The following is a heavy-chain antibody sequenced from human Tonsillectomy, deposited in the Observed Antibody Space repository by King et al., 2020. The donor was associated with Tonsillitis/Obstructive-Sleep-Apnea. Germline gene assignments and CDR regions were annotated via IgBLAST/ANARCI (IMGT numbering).Heavy chain of an antibody. CDR3: ARQKEQRLVPHGMDV. J-gene: IGHJ6*02. V-gene: IGHV5-10-1*01. CDR2: IDPSDSYT. D-gene: IGHD6-13*01. CDR1: GYSFTSYW. Sequence: QVVQSGAEVKKPGESLRISCKGSGYSFTSYWISWVRQMPGKGLEWMGRIDPSDSYTNYSPSFQGHVTISADKSISTAYLQWSSLKASDTAIYYCARQKEQRLVPHGMDVWGQGTTVTVSS.